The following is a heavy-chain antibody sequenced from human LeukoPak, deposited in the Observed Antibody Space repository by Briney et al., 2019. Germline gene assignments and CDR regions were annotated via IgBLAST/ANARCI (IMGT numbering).Heavy chain of an antibody. CDR1: GGSISSGGYY. Sequence: PSETLSLTCTVSGGSISSGGYYWSWIRQPPGKGLEWIGYIYHSGSTYYNPSLKSRVTISVDRSKNQFSLKLSSVTAADTAVYYCASAGATTPPHGWGQGTLVTVSS. CDR2: IYHSGST. V-gene: IGHV4-30-2*01. J-gene: IGHJ4*02. D-gene: IGHD1-26*01. CDR3: ASAGATTPPHG.